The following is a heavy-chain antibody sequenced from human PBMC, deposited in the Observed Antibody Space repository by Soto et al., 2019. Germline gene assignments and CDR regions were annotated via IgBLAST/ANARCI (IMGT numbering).Heavy chain of an antibody. V-gene: IGHV3-23*01. CDR2: ISGSGGST. CDR1: GFTFSSYA. CDR3: AYSSTPLDY. J-gene: IGHJ4*01. D-gene: IGHD6-13*01. Sequence: EVQLLESGGGLVQPGGSLRLSCAASGFTFSSYAMSWVRQAPGKGLEWVSAISGSGGSTYYADSVKGRFPISRDNSKNPLNLQMNSMRAEDTAVYYCAYSSTPLDYWGHGTLVTVCS.